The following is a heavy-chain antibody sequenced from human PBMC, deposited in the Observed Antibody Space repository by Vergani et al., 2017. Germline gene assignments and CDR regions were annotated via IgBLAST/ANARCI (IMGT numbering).Heavy chain of an antibody. V-gene: IGHV3-9*01. J-gene: IGHJ6*02. CDR2: ISWNSGSI. CDR3: ARDLYANDYRYYYYGMDV. Sequence: EVQLVESGGGLVQPGRSLRLSCAASGFTFDDYAMHWVRQAPGKGLEWVSGISWNSGSIGYADSVKGRFTISRDNAKNSLYLQMNSLRAEDTAVYYCARDLYANDYRYYYYGMDVWGQGTTVTVSS. D-gene: IGHD4-11*01. CDR1: GFTFDDYA.